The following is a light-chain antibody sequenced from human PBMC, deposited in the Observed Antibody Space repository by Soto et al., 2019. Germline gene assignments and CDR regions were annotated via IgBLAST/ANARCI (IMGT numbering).Light chain of an antibody. CDR3: SSYTSSSTYVV. CDR1: SSDAGGYNY. Sequence: QSVLTQPASVSVSPVQSITISCTGTSSDAGGYNYVSWYQQHPGKAPKLMIYDVSNRPSGVSNRFSGSKSGNTASLTISGLQAEDEADYYCSSYTSSSTYVVFGGGTKVTVL. J-gene: IGLJ2*01. CDR2: DVS. V-gene: IGLV2-14*01.